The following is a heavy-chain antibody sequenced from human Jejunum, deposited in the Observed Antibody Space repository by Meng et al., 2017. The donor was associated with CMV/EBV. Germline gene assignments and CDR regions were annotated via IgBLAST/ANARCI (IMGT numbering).Heavy chain of an antibody. CDR2: IYSSGIT. V-gene: IGHV4-4*07. CDR3: ARDVQTSLFRSTLGMGWFDP. Sequence: GPLQGAGPGRVKPSETLSLTCTVSGGSMNSYYWTWIRQPAGKGLEWIGHIYSSGITNYNPSLKSRVIMSLDTSKNQFSLKLSSVTAADTALYYCARDVQTSLFRSTLGMGWFDPWGQGTLVTVSS. J-gene: IGHJ5*02. D-gene: IGHD3-3*01. CDR1: GGSMNSYY.